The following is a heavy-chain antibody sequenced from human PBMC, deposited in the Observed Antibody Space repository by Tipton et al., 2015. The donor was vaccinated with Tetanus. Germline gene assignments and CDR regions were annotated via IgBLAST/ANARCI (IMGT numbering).Heavy chain of an antibody. CDR1: GHNSRSYW. CDR2: ISPGDSDA. Sequence: QLVQSGAEVKKPGESLKMSCKISGHNSRSYWISWVRQMPGKGLEWMGIISPGDSDATYSPSFQGQVTISLDKSISTAYLYWSSLKASDTAIYFCARLPKHYSASGSTWGQGTLVTVSS. J-gene: IGHJ5*02. D-gene: IGHD3-10*01. V-gene: IGHV5-51*01. CDR3: ARLPKHYSASGST.